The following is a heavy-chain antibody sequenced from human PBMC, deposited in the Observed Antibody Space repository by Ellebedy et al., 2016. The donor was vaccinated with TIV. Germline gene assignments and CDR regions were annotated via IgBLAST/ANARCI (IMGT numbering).Heavy chain of an antibody. CDR2: VSGTSLSR. J-gene: IGHJ6*02. D-gene: IGHD5-24*01. Sequence: GGSLRLXXAASGFTFGSHAMSWVRQAPEKGLEWVSAVSGTSLSRYYADSVKGRFTISRDNSKNTLWLQMNSMRAEDTAVYYCAKPIGQMTQFQHAMDVWGQGTTVTVSS. V-gene: IGHV3-23*01. CDR3: AKPIGQMTQFQHAMDV. CDR1: GFTFGSHA.